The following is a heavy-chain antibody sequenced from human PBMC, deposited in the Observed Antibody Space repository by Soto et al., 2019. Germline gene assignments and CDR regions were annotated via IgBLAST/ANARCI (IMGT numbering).Heavy chain of an antibody. CDR2: IYHSGST. V-gene: IGHV4-30-2*01. J-gene: IGHJ4*02. CDR1: GGSISSGGYS. D-gene: IGHD6-19*01. Sequence: SETLSLTCAVSGGSISSGGYSWSWIRQPPGKGLEWIGYIYHSGSTYYNPSLKSRVTISVDRSKNQFSLKLSSVTAADTAVYYCARVAVAGKRVDYWGQGTLVTVSS. CDR3: ARVAVAGKRVDY.